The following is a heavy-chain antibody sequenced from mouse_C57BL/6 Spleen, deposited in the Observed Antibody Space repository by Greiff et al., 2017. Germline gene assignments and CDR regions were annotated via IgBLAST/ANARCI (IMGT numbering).Heavy chain of an antibody. CDR1: GYAFSSSW. CDR3: ARAYSNYYYAMDY. J-gene: IGHJ4*01. D-gene: IGHD2-5*01. Sequence: QVQLQQSGPELVKPGASVKISCKASGYAFSSSWMNWVKQRPGKGLEWIGRIYPGDGDTNYNGKFKGKATLTADKSSSTAYMQLSSRTSEDSAVYFCARAYSNYYYAMDYWGQGTSVTVSS. CDR2: IYPGDGDT. V-gene: IGHV1-82*01.